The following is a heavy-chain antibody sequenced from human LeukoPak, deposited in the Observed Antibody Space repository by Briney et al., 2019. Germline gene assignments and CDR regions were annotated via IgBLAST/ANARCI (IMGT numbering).Heavy chain of an antibody. CDR3: ASLSGDVEFDY. CDR1: GGSFSGYY. Sequence: SETLSLTCAVYGGSFSGYYWSWIRQPPGKGLEWIGEINHSGSTNYNPSLKSRVTISVDTSKNQFSLKLSSVTAADTAVYYCASLSGDVEFDYWGQGTLVTVSS. V-gene: IGHV4-34*01. D-gene: IGHD1-26*01. J-gene: IGHJ4*02. CDR2: INHSGST.